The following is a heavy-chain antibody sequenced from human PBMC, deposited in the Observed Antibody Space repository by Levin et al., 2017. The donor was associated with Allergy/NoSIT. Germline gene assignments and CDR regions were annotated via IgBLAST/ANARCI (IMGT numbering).Heavy chain of an antibody. CDR3: TRGPRTIGGDGKGEFDY. Sequence: GESLKISCSASGFTFTTYSMNWVRQAPGKGLEWVSSISSGSVYIYYADSVKGRFTISRDNAKNSLYLQMNSLRAEDTAVYYCTRGPRTIGGDGKGEFDYWGQGALVTVSS. CDR1: GFTFTTYS. V-gene: IGHV3-21*01. D-gene: IGHD6-13*01. J-gene: IGHJ4*02. CDR2: ISSGSVYI.